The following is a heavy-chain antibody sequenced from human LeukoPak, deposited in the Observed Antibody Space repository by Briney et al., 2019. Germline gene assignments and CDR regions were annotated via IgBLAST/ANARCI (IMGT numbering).Heavy chain of an antibody. CDR3: ARDRYSYGSSYGMDV. CDR2: INHSGST. D-gene: IGHD5-18*01. V-gene: IGHV4-34*01. Sequence: SETLSLTCAVYGGSFSGYYWSWIRQPPGKGLEWIGEINHSGSTNYNPSLKSRVTISVDTSKNQFSLKLSSVTAADTAVYYCARDRYSYGSSYGMDVWGIGTTVTVSS. CDR1: GGSFSGYY. J-gene: IGHJ6*04.